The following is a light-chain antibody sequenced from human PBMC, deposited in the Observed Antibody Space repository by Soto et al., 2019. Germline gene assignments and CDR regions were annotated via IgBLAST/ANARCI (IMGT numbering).Light chain of an antibody. J-gene: IGKJ5*01. Sequence: DIQMTQSPSSVSASVGDRVIITCRASLTISSWVAWYQQKPGKAPNLLISDASSLERGVPSRFSGSGSGTEFTLTIRSLQPDDFATYYCQQYNTYSTFGQGTRLEIK. CDR3: QQYNTYST. CDR2: DAS. CDR1: LTISSW. V-gene: IGKV1-5*01.